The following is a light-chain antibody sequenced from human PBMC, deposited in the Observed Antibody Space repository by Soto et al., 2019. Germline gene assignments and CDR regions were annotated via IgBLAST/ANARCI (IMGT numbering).Light chain of an antibody. CDR2: DAS. J-gene: IGKJ5*01. CDR3: QQRSNWPPIT. CDR1: QNIGDS. Sequence: EIVLTQSPATLSLSPGERATLSCRASQNIGDSLAWYQQRPGQAPGLLIFDASNRATGIPARFSGSGSGTDFTLTISSLEPEDFAVYYCQQRSNWPPITFGQGTRLDMK. V-gene: IGKV3-11*01.